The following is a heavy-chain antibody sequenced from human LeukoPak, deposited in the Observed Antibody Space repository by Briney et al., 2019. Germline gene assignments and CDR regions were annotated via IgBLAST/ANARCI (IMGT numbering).Heavy chain of an antibody. CDR1: GGSISSSSYY. J-gene: IGHJ6*03. V-gene: IGHV4-61*01. CDR3: ARDQGPRDYYMDV. CDR2: IYYSGST. Sequence: SETLSLTCTVSGGSISSSSYYWSWIRQPPGKGLEWIGYIYYSGSTNYNPSLKSRVTISVDTSKNQFSLKLSSVTAADTAVYYCARDQGPRDYYMDVWGKGTTVTVSS.